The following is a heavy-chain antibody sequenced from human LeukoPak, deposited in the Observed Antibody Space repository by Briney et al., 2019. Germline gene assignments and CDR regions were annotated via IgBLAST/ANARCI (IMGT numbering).Heavy chain of an antibody. V-gene: IGHV4-59*01. J-gene: IGHJ3*02. D-gene: IGHD2-21*02. CDR1: GGSISSYY. Sequence: SETLSLTCTVSGGSISSYYWSWIRQPPGKGLGWIGYIYYSVSTNYNPSLKSRVTISVDTSKDQFSLKLSSVTAADTAVYYCARSPVCGGDCYLRRAFDIWGQGTMVTVSS. CDR3: ARSPVCGGDCYLRRAFDI. CDR2: IYYSVST.